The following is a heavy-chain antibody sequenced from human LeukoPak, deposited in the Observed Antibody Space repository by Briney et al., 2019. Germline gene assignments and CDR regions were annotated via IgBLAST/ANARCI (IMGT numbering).Heavy chain of an antibody. Sequence: PSQTLPLTCAVSGGSISSGGYSCSWIRQPPGKGLEWIGYIYHSGSTYYNPSLKSRVTISVDRSKNQFSLKLSSVTAADTAVYYCARGYRTGIFDYWGQGTLVTVSS. D-gene: IGHD7-27*01. J-gene: IGHJ4*02. CDR3: ARGYRTGIFDY. CDR1: GGSISSGGYS. CDR2: IYHSGST. V-gene: IGHV4-30-2*01.